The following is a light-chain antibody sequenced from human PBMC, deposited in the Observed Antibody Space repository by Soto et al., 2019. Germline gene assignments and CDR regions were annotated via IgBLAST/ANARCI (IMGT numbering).Light chain of an antibody. Sequence: DIQLTHSRSTLSASVGDRVTTPCRASQSISSWLAWYQQKPGKAPKLLIYKASSLESGVPSRFSGSGSGTEFTLTISSLQPDDFATYYCQQYSSYWTFGQGTKVDIK. CDR3: QQYSSYWT. J-gene: IGKJ1*01. CDR1: QSISSW. CDR2: KAS. V-gene: IGKV1-5*03.